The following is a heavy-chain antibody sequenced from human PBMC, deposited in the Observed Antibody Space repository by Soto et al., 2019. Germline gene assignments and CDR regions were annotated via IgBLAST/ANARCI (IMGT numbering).Heavy chain of an antibody. CDR2: ISGSGGST. J-gene: IGHJ4*02. Sequence: GGSLRLSCAASGVTFSSYAMSWVRQAPGKGLEWVSAISGSGGSTYYADSVKGRFTISRDNSKNTLYLQMNSLRAEDTAVYYCAKASPLYYYDSSGFLFDYWGQGTLVTVSS. CDR3: AKASPLYYYDSSGFLFDY. V-gene: IGHV3-23*01. D-gene: IGHD3-22*01. CDR1: GVTFSSYA.